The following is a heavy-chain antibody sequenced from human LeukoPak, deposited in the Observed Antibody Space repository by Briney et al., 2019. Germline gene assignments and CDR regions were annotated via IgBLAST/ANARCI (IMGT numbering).Heavy chain of an antibody. J-gene: IGHJ4*02. CDR3: ARNLFYRDYYDSSGYYD. CDR1: GGSISSGGYY. V-gene: IGHV4-31*03. CDR2: IHYSGST. D-gene: IGHD3-22*01. Sequence: TSETLSLTCTVSGGSISSGGYYWSWIRQHPGKGLEWIGYIHYSGSTYYNPSLKSRVTISVDTSKNQFSLKLSSVTAADTAVYYCARNLFYRDYYDSSGYYDWGQGTLVTVSS.